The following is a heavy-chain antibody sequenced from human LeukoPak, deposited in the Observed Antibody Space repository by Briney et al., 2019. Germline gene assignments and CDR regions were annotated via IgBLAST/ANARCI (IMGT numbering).Heavy chain of an antibody. Sequence: PGGSLRLSCAASGFTFSSYWMSWVRQAPGKGLEWVANIKQDGSEKYYVDSVKGRFTISRDNAKNSLYLQMNSLRAEDTAVYYCVREYYYDSSGYLYWGQGTLVTVSS. CDR2: IKQDGSEK. J-gene: IGHJ4*02. CDR1: GFTFSSYW. V-gene: IGHV3-7*01. D-gene: IGHD3-22*01. CDR3: VREYYYDSSGYLY.